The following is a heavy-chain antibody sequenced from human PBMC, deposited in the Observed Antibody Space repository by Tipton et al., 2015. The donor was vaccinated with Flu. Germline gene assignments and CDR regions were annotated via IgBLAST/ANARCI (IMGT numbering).Heavy chain of an antibody. V-gene: IGHV3-21*01. CDR1: GFTFSSYS. J-gene: IGHJ3*02. Sequence: SLRLSCAASGFTFSSYSMNWVRQAPGKGLEWVSSISSSSSYIYYADSVKGRFTVSRDNAKNSLYLQMNSLRAEDTAVYYCARGGVVTWLLLRDAFGIWGQGTMVTVSS. CDR3: ARGGVVTWLLLRDAFGI. CDR2: ISSSSSYI. D-gene: IGHD3-22*01.